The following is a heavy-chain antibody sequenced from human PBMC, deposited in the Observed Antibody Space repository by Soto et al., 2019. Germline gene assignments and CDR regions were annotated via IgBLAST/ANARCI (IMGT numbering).Heavy chain of an antibody. CDR3: AKDIIEWDIVVVVAAADAFDI. J-gene: IGHJ3*02. V-gene: IGHV3-23*01. D-gene: IGHD2-15*01. CDR2: ISGSGGST. Sequence: EVQLLESGGGLVQPGGSLRLSCAASGFTFSSYAMSWVRQAPGKGLEWVSAISGSGGSTYYADSVKGRFTISRDNSKNTLYLQMNSLRAEDTAVYYCAKDIIEWDIVVVVAAADAFDIWGQGTMVTVSS. CDR1: GFTFSSYA.